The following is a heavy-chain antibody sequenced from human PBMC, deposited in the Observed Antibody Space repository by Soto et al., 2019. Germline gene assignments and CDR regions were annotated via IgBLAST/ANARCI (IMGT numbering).Heavy chain of an antibody. CDR1: GYTFTGYY. D-gene: IGHD3-16*01. CDR3: ARGPVIMIGYYMDV. Sequence: ASVKVSCKASGYTFTGYYMHWVRQAPGQGLEWMGWINPNSGGTNYAQKFQGWVTMTRDTSISTAYMELSRLRSDDTAVYYCARGPVIMIGYYMDVWGKGTTVTVSS. V-gene: IGHV1-2*04. J-gene: IGHJ6*03. CDR2: INPNSGGT.